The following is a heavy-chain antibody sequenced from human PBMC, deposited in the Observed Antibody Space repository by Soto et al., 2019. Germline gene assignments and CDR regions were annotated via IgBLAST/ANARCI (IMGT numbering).Heavy chain of an antibody. CDR2: FDPEDGET. CDR1: GYTLTELS. Sequence: ASVKVSCKVSGYTLTELSMHWVRQAPGKGLEWMGGFDPEDGETIYAQKFQGRVTMTEDTSTDTAYMELSSLRSEDTAVYYCATDPYCSSTSCPDYWGQGTLVTVSS. V-gene: IGHV1-24*01. CDR3: ATDPYCSSTSCPDY. D-gene: IGHD2-2*01. J-gene: IGHJ4*02.